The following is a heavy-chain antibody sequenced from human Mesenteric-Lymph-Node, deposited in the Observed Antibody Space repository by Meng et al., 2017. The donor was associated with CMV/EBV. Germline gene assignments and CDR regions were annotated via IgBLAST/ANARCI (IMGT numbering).Heavy chain of an antibody. D-gene: IGHD6-19*01. J-gene: IGHJ4*02. CDR1: GFTFRSCA. Sequence: SGFTFRSCAMHLVRQAPGKGLGWVAVISYDGSDKYYADSVKGRFTISRDNSKNTLYLQMNSLRAEDTAVYYCARVGSGWYKGFDYWGQGTLVTVSS. V-gene: IGHV3-30*04. CDR3: ARVGSGWYKGFDY. CDR2: ISYDGSDK.